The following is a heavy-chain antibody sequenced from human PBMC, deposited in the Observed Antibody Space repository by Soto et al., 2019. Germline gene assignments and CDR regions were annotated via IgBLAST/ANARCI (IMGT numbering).Heavy chain of an antibody. CDR2: FDPEDGET. CDR1: GYTLTELS. CDR3: ATEPLVGATHGLIDY. Sequence: GASVKVSCKVSGYTLTELSMHWVRQAPGEGLEWMGGFDPEDGETIYAQKFQGRVTMTEDTSTDTAYMELSSLRSEDTAVYYCATEPLVGATHGLIDYWGQGTLVTVSS. D-gene: IGHD1-26*01. V-gene: IGHV1-24*01. J-gene: IGHJ4*02.